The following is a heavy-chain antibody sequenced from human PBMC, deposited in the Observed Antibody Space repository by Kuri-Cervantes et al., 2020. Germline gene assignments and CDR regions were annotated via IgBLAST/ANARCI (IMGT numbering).Heavy chain of an antibody. CDR2: IYYSGST. Sequence: SETLSLTCTVSGGSISSYYWSWIRQPPGKGLEWIGYIYYSGSTNYNPSLKSRVTISVDTSKNQSSLKLSSVTAADTAVYYCASQEATILDWFDPWGQGTLVTVSS. V-gene: IGHV4-59*01. CDR1: GGSISSYY. J-gene: IGHJ5*02. D-gene: IGHD5-12*01. CDR3: ASQEATILDWFDP.